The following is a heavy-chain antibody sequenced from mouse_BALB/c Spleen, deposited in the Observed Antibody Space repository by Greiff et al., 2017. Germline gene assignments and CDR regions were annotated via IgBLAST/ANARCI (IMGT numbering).Heavy chain of an antibody. CDR3: ARDGASWFAY. CDR1: GFTFIDYY. Sequence: VMLVESGGGLVQPGGSLRLSRATSGFTFIDYYMSWVRQPPGKALEWLGFIRNKANGYTTEYSASVKGRFTISRDNSQSILYLQMNTLRAEDSATYYCARDGASWFAYWGQGTLVTVSA. CDR2: IRNKANGYTT. V-gene: IGHV7-3*02. J-gene: IGHJ3*01.